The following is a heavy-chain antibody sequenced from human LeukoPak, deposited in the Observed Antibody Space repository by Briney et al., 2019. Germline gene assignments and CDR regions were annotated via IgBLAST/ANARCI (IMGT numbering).Heavy chain of an antibody. D-gene: IGHD2-2*01. Sequence: ASVKVSCKASGYTFTGYYMHWVRQAPGQGLERMGWINPNSGGTNYAQKFQGRVTMTRDTSISTAYMELSRLRSDDTAVYYCAREVAIVVVPAATFQDYWGQGTLVTVSS. CDR1: GYTFTGYY. CDR2: INPNSGGT. V-gene: IGHV1-2*02. J-gene: IGHJ4*02. CDR3: AREVAIVVVPAATFQDY.